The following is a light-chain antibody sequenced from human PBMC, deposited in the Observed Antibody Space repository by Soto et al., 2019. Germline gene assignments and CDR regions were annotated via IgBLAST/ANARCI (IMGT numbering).Light chain of an antibody. J-gene: IGKJ3*01. Sequence: ERVMTQSPATLSVSPGERATLSCRASESVSTKLAWFQQKPGQAPRLLIYGASTRATAIPARFSGSGSGTEFTLTISSLQSEDFVVYYCQHYYNWPFTFGPGTKVDIK. CDR1: ESVSTK. CDR2: GAS. CDR3: QHYYNWPFT. V-gene: IGKV3-15*01.